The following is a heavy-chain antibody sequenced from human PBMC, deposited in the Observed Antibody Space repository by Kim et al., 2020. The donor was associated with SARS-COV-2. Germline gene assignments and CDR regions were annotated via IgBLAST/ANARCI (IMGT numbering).Heavy chain of an antibody. CDR3: ARRGAAARGSWFDP. CDR1: GGSISSYY. CDR2: IYYSGST. D-gene: IGHD6-6*01. Sequence: SETLSLTCTVSGGSISSYYWSWIRQPPGKGLEWIGYIYYSGSTNYNPSLKSRVTISVDTSKNQFSLKLSSVTAADTAVYYCARRGAAARGSWFDPWGQGTLVTVSS. J-gene: IGHJ5*02. V-gene: IGHV4-59*08.